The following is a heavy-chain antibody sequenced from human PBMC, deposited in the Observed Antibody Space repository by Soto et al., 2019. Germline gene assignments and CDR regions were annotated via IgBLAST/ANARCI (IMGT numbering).Heavy chain of an antibody. V-gene: IGHV1-69*13. CDR2: IIPIFGTA. Sequence: SVKVSCKASGGTFSSYAISWVRQAPGQGLERMGGIIPIFGTANYAQKLQGRVPITADASTSTAYMELSSLRSEDTAVYYCARRRGYSGGNWFDPWGQGTLVTVSS. D-gene: IGHD5-12*01. J-gene: IGHJ5*02. CDR1: GGTFSSYA. CDR3: ARRRGYSGGNWFDP.